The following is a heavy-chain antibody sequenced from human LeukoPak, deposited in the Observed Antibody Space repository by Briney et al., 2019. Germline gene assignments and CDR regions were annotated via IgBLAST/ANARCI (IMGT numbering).Heavy chain of an antibody. V-gene: IGHV3-23*01. CDR2: ISGSGDTT. CDR3: GKDRSFWNGADPDF. J-gene: IGHJ4*02. Sequence: PGGSLRLSCAASGFTFSSYEMNWVRQGPGKGLEWVAGISGSGDTTNYEESVRGRFTISRDNAQNILYLEMNSLRGDDTAVYYCGKDRSFWNGADPDFWGQGTLVTVSS. D-gene: IGHD3-3*01. CDR1: GFTFSSYE.